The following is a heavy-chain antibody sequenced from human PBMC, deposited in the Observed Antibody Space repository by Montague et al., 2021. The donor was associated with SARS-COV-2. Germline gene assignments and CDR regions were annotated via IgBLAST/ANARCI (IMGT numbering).Heavy chain of an antibody. J-gene: IGHJ4*02. CDR3: ARRGYTGSDYFDY. D-gene: IGHD5-12*01. V-gene: IGHV4-38-2*01. Sequence: SETLSLTCSVSGFSISSGFYWAWIRQSPGKGPEWIGTVYHSGYTXYNPSLKCRVTVSIDTSKNQFSLTVTSVTAADTAVYFCARRGYTGSDYFDYWGQGTLGTASS. CDR2: VYHSGYT. CDR1: GFSISSGFY.